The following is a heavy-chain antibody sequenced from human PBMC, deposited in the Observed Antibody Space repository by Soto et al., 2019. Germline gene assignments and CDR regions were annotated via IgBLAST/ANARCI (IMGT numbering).Heavy chain of an antibody. CDR3: ARAHDGDYGYGMDV. CDR1: GGSISSGGYS. V-gene: IGHV4-30-2*01. CDR2: IYHSGST. D-gene: IGHD4-17*01. Sequence: QLQLQESGSGLVKPSQTLSLTCAVSGGSISSGGYSWSWIRQPPGKGLEWIGYIYHSGSTYYNPSLKARVTIAVDRSKNQFSLKLSSVTAADTAVYYCARAHDGDYGYGMDVWGQGTTVTVSS. J-gene: IGHJ6*02.